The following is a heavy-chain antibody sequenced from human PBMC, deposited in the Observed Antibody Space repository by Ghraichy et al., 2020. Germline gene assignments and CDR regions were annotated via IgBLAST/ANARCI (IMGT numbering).Heavy chain of an antibody. CDR2: ISGGTGST. CDR1: GFTFNSYA. CDR3: AKEFNIVVATGIHY. V-gene: IGHV3-23*01. J-gene: IGHJ4*02. D-gene: IGHD2-21*02. Sequence: ETLSLTCAASGFTFNSYAMSWVRQAPGKGLEWVSGISGGTGSTYYADSVKGRFTVSRDNSKNTLYLQMNSLRAEDTAVYYCAKEFNIVVATGIHYWGQGTLVTVSS.